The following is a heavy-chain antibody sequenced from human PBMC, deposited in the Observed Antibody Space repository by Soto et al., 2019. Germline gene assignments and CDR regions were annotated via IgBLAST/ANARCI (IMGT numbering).Heavy chain of an antibody. CDR3: AKALGELSPESYDY. CDR1: GFTFSDYA. V-gene: IGHV3-30*18. CDR2: ISYDGSDK. Sequence: QVQLVESGGGVVQPGRSLRLSCAASGFTFSDYAMHWVRQAPGKGLEWVAVISYDGSDKYHADSMKGRFTISRDNSKNTLSLQMNSLRVDDTAMYYCAKALGELSPESYDYWGQGTLLTVSS. D-gene: IGHD3-16*02. J-gene: IGHJ4*02.